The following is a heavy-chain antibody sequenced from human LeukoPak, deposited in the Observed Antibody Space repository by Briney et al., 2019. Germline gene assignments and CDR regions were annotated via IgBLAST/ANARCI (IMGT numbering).Heavy chain of an antibody. Sequence: SETLSLTCTVSGGSISSYYWSWIRQPPGKGLEWIGFIYTSGSTNYNPYPTSRVTITVATSKNPFSLKLSSVAAADTAVYYWARQYSSSSSSDYWGQGTLVTVSS. V-gene: IGHV4-4*09. CDR1: GGSISSYY. CDR3: ARQYSSSSSSDY. D-gene: IGHD6-6*01. J-gene: IGHJ4*02. CDR2: IYTSGST.